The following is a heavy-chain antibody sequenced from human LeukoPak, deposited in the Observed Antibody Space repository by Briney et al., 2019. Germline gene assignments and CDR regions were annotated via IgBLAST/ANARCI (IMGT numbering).Heavy chain of an antibody. CDR1: GFTFSNYA. CDR2: ISGRDTST. V-gene: IGHV3-23*01. D-gene: IGHD3-16*01. Sequence: GGSLRPSCAASGFTFSNYAMSWVRQAPGKGLEWVSSISGRDTSTYYADSVKGRFTISRDNSKSTLYLQIHSLRADDTAFYYCAKRPTFYKTFDYWGQGTLVTVS. CDR3: AKRPTFYKTFDY. J-gene: IGHJ4*02.